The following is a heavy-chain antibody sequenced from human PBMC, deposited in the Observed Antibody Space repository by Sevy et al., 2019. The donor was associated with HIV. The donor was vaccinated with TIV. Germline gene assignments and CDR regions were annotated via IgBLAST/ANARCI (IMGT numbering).Heavy chain of an antibody. V-gene: IGHV3-23*01. Sequence: GGSLRLSCMTSGFTFTRYTMTWVRQAPGKGLEWVSTFCFGDGKMYYANSVKGWFTFSRDISKNTVYLQMNSLRADDTAVYYCAREGCTKPHDYWGQGTLVTVSS. CDR1: GFTFTRYT. J-gene: IGHJ4*02. D-gene: IGHD2-8*01. CDR2: FCFGDGKM. CDR3: AREGCTKPHDY.